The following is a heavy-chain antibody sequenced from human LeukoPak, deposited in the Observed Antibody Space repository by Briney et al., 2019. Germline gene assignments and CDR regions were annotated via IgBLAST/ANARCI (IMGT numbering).Heavy chain of an antibody. CDR2: INWNGVST. D-gene: IGHD2-15*01. J-gene: IGHJ3*02. CDR3: ARDKALVAGAFDI. CDR1: GFTFDNYG. Sequence: PGGSLRLSCAASGFTFDNYGMNWVRQAPGKGLEWVSAINWNGVSTNYADSVKGRFTISRDNAKSSLYLQMSSLRAEDTALYYCARDKALVAGAFDIWGQGTMVTVSS. V-gene: IGHV3-20*04.